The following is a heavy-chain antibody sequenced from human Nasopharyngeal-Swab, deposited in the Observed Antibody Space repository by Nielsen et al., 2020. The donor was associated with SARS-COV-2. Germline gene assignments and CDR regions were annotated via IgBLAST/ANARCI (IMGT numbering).Heavy chain of an antibody. D-gene: IGHD3-10*01. J-gene: IGHJ6*02. CDR2: IYYSGST. CDR3: ARDLIHYYGSGSYGAPHYYYYGMDV. V-gene: IGHV4-31*02. Sequence: WIRQPPGKSLEWIGYIYYSGSTYYNPSLKSRVTISVDTSKNQFSLKLSSVTAADTAVYYCARDLIHYYGSGSYGAPHYYYYGMDVWGQGTTVTVSS.